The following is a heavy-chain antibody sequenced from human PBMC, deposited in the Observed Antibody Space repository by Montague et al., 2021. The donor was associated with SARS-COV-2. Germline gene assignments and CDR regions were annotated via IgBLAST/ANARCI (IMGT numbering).Heavy chain of an antibody. CDR2: LYYRNKWYY. CDR3: ARDPRYSLSWSFDY. D-gene: IGHD6-13*01. J-gene: IGHJ4*02. V-gene: IGHV6-1*01. CDR1: GDSVAENRGR. Sequence: CAISGDSVAENRGRWEEITYELSTDEQFLGSLYYRNKWYYDYAVXVKSRMTTSPDTSKNQFSLQLSSVTPEDRAVYYCARDPRYSLSWSFDYWGQGTLVTVSS.